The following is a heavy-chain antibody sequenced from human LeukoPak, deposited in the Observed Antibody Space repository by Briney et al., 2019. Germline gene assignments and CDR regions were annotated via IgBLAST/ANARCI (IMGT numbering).Heavy chain of an antibody. D-gene: IGHD6-13*01. CDR3: ARDGTGSASSSWDFDY. J-gene: IGHJ4*02. CDR1: GYTFTSYG. V-gene: IGHV1-18*01. CDR2: ISAYNGNT. Sequence: GASVKVSCKASGYTFTSYGISWVRQAPGQGLEWMGWISAYNGNTNYAQKLQGRVTMTTDTSTSTAYMELRSLRSDDAAVYYCARDGTGSASSSWDFDYWGQGTLVTVSS.